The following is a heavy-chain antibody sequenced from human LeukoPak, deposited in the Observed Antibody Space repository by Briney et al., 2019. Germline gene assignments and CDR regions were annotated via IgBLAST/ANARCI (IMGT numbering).Heavy chain of an antibody. CDR1: GFTFSSYS. J-gene: IGHJ4*02. CDR2: ISSSSSTI. D-gene: IGHD2-15*01. V-gene: IGHV3-48*02. Sequence: GESLKISCAASGFTFSSYSMNWVRQAPGKGLEWVSYISSSSSTIYYADSVKGRFTISRDNAKNSQYLQMNSLRDEDTAVYYCARGDCSGASCLLADYWGQGTLVTVSS. CDR3: ARGDCSGASCLLADY.